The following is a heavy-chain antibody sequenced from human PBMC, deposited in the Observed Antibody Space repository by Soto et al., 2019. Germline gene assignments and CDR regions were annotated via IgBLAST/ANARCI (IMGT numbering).Heavy chain of an antibody. D-gene: IGHD6-13*01. V-gene: IGHV1-46*01. CDR2: INPSGGST. J-gene: IGHJ6*02. Sequence: ASVKVSCKASGYTFTSYYMHWVRQAPGQGLEWMGIINPSGGSTSYAQKFQGRVTMTRDTSTSTVYMELSSLRSEDTAVYYCARDFGGSSWSRQPYYYYYGMDVWGQGTTVTVSS. CDR1: GYTFTSYY. CDR3: ARDFGGSSWSRQPYYYYYGMDV.